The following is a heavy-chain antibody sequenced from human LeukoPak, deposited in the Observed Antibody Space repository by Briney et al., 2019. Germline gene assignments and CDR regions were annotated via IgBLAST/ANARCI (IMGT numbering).Heavy chain of an antibody. CDR1: GFTFSSYV. CDR3: ARGSGYHLY. V-gene: IGHV3-23*01. CDR2: ISNSGGST. D-gene: IGHD3-22*01. J-gene: IGHJ4*02. Sequence: PGGSLRLSCAASGFTFSSYVMSWVRQAPGKGLEWVSSISNSGGSTYYADSVKGRFTISRDNSKNALYLQMNSLRAEDTAVYYCARGSGYHLYWGQGTLVTVSS.